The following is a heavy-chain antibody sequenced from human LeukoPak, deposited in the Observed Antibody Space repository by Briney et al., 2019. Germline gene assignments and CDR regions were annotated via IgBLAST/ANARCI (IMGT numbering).Heavy chain of an antibody. CDR1: GGSISSSSYY. D-gene: IGHD4-17*01. CDR3: ARHETAKDYGDYYFDY. CDR2: IYYSGST. V-gene: IGHV4-39*01. J-gene: IGHJ4*02. Sequence: PSESLSLTCTVSGGSISSSSYYWGWIRQPPGKGLEWIGSIYYSGSTYYNPSLKSRVTISVDTSKNQFSLKLSSVTAADTAVYYCARHETAKDYGDYYFDYWGQGTLVTVSS.